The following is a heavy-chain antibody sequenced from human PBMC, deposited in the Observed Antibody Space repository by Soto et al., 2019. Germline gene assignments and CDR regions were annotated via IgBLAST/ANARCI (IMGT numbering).Heavy chain of an antibody. V-gene: IGHV1-69*08. Sequence: QVQLVQSGAEVKKPGSSVKVSCKASGGTFSTYTITWVRQAPGQGLEWMGRIIPIIGIINYAQKFQGRVTISADKFTGTSYMELTGLISDDTAVYYCAGDPDSHYNDSHASSYPWGQGTLVTV. J-gene: IGHJ5*02. CDR2: IIPIIGII. D-gene: IGHD4-4*01. CDR1: GGTFSTYT. CDR3: AGDPDSHYNDSHASSYP.